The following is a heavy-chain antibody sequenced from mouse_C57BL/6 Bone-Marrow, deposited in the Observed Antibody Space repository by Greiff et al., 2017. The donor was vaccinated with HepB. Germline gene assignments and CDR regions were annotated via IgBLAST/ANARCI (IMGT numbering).Heavy chain of an antibody. J-gene: IGHJ1*03. CDR3: ARLMVYWYFDV. V-gene: IGHV1-64*01. D-gene: IGHD1-1*02. CDR2: IHPNSGST. Sequence: QVQLQQPGAELVKPGASVKLSCKASGYTFTSYWMHWVKQRPGQGLEWIGMIHPNSGSTNYNEKFKSKATLTVDKSSSTAYMQHSNLRSETSAVYYCARLMVYWYFDVWGTGTTVTVSS. CDR1: GYTFTSYW.